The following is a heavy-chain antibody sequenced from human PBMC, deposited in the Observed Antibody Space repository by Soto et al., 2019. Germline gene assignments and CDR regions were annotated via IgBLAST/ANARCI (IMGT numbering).Heavy chain of an antibody. Sequence: HPGGSLRLSCAASGFTFSSYSMNWVRQAPGKGLEWVSVIYSGGSTYYADSVKGRFTISRDNSKNTLYLQMNSLRAEDTAVYYCAREGYSGYDYDYWGQGTLVTVSS. CDR3: AREGYSGYDYDY. J-gene: IGHJ4*02. V-gene: IGHV3-53*01. CDR1: GFTFSSYS. D-gene: IGHD5-12*01. CDR2: IYSGGST.